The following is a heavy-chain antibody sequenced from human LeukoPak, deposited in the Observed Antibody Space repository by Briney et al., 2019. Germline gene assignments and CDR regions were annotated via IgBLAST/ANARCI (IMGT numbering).Heavy chain of an antibody. J-gene: IGHJ3*02. CDR2: ISSSSSTI. CDR3: ARDLAKVGATPLDAFDI. Sequence: GGSLRLSCAASGFTFSSYSMNWVRQAPGKGLEWVSYISSSSSTIYYADSVKGRFTISRDNAKNSLYLQMNSLRAEDTAVYYCARDLAKVGATPLDAFDIWGQGTMVTVSS. CDR1: GFTFSSYS. D-gene: IGHD1-26*01. V-gene: IGHV3-48*01.